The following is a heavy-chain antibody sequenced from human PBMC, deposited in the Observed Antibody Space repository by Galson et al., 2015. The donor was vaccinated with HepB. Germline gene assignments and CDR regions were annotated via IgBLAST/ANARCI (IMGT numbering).Heavy chain of an antibody. Sequence: SLRLSCAASGFTFSDYYMNWIRQAPGKGLEWLSYISSSGYTIYYADSVKGRFTISRDNAKNSLYLQMDCLRAEDTAVYYCARAGGYNWNYFDYWGQGTLVTVSS. V-gene: IGHV3-11*01. CDR2: ISSSGYTI. CDR1: GFTFSDYY. J-gene: IGHJ4*02. CDR3: ARAGGYNWNYFDY. D-gene: IGHD1-20*01.